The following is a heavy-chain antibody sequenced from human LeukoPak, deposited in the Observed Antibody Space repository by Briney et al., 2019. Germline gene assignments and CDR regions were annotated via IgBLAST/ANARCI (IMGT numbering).Heavy chain of an antibody. D-gene: IGHD4-23*01. Sequence: ASVKVSCKASGGSFSSYAINWVRQAPGQGLEWMGGVIPIFGTANYAQKFQDRVTITAVESMSTVYMELSSLRSEDTAVYYCARGWLAETTVVTPYNYWGQGTLVTVSS. CDR1: GGSFSSYA. V-gene: IGHV1-69*01. J-gene: IGHJ4*02. CDR3: ARGWLAETTVVTPYNY. CDR2: VIPIFGTA.